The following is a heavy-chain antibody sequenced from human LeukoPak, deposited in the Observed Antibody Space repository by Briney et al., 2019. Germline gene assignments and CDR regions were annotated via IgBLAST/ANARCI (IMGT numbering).Heavy chain of an antibody. V-gene: IGHV3-30*02. Sequence: GSLRLSCAASGFTFSSYGMHWVRQAPGKGLEWVAFIRYDGSNKYYADSVKGRFTISRDNSKNTLYLQMNSLRAEDTAVYYCAKEWGGDFWSGYYNPNYFDYWGQGTLVTVSS. D-gene: IGHD3-3*01. J-gene: IGHJ4*02. CDR1: GFTFSSYG. CDR3: AKEWGGDFWSGYYNPNYFDY. CDR2: IRYDGSNK.